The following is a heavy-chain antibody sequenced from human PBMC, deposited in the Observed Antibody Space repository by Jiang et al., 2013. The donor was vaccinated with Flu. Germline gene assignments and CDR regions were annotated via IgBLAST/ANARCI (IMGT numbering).Heavy chain of an antibody. Sequence: TFTNNWIAWVRQMPGKGLEWMGIIYPGDSDTKYSPSFQGQVTISADTSITTAYLQWSSLKASDTAIYYCARLSAGSGTYNNYYSAMDVWGQGTTVTVSS. V-gene: IGHV5-51*01. CDR2: IYPGDSDT. CDR1: TFTNNW. D-gene: IGHD3-10*01. J-gene: IGHJ6*02. CDR3: ARLSAGSGTYNNYYSAMDV.